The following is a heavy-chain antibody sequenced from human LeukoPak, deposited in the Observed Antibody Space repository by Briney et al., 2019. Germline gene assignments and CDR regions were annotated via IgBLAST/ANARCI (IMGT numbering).Heavy chain of an antibody. CDR1: GFTFTSSA. D-gene: IGHD1-26*01. V-gene: IGHV1-58*01. CDR3: AAFRFPSYGVEYP. J-gene: IGHJ5*02. Sequence: SVKVSCKASGFTFTSSAVQWVRQARGQRLEWIGWIVVGSGNINYAQKFQERVTITRDMSTSTAYMELSSLRSEDTAVYYCAAFRFPSYGVEYPWGQGTLVTVSS. CDR2: IVVGSGNI.